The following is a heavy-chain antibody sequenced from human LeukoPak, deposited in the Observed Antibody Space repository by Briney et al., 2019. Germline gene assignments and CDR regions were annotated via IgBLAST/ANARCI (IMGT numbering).Heavy chain of an antibody. V-gene: IGHV3-74*01. CDR2: INSDGSST. CDR3: ARGGSSGWYGFDY. J-gene: IGHJ4*02. CDR1: GFTFSSYW. Sequence: QPGGSLRLSCAASGFTFSSYWMHWVRHAPGKGLVWVSRINSDGSSTSYADSVKGRFTISRDNAKNTLYLQMNSLRAEDTAVYYCARGGSSGWYGFDYWGQGTLVTVSS. D-gene: IGHD6-19*01.